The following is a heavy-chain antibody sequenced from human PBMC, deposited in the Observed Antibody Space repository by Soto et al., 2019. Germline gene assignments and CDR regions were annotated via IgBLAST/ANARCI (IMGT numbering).Heavy chain of an antibody. CDR1: GGSISSGGYY. Sequence: SETLSLTCTVSGGSISSGGYYWSWIRQHPGKGLEWIGYIYYSGSTYYNPSLKSRVTISVDTSKNQFSLKLSSVTAADTAVYFCAREYSSSWANFDYWGQGTLVTVSS. CDR3: AREYSSSWANFDY. D-gene: IGHD6-13*01. V-gene: IGHV4-31*03. J-gene: IGHJ4*02. CDR2: IYYSGST.